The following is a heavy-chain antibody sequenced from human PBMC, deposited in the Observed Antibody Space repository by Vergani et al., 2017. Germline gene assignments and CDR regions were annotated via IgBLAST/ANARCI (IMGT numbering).Heavy chain of an antibody. Sequence: EVQLVESGGVVVQPGGSLRLSCAASGFTFDDYTMHWVRQAPGKGLEWVSLISWDGGSTYYADSVKGRFTISRGNSKNSLYLQMNSLRTEDTALYYCTKESGYDILTGYDDAFDIWGQGRMVTVSS. CDR1: GFTFDDYT. CDR2: ISWDGGST. D-gene: IGHD3-9*01. CDR3: TKESGYDILTGYDDAFDI. J-gene: IGHJ3*02. V-gene: IGHV3-43*01.